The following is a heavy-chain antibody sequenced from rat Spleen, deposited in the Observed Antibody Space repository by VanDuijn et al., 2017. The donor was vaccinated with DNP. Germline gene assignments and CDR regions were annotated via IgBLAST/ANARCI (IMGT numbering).Heavy chain of an antibody. CDR1: GFTFSNYY. CDR3: AIYFYSGDNWFAY. V-gene: IGHV5-25*01. J-gene: IGHJ3*01. Sequence: EVQLVESGGGLVQPGRSLKLSCVASGFTFSNYYMAWVRQAPKKGLEWVATMSTSGSRTYYPDSVKGRFTISRDNAKNTLSLQMNSLRSEDTATYYCAIYFYSGDNWFAYWGQGTLVTVSS. CDR2: MSTSGSRT. D-gene: IGHD1-1*01.